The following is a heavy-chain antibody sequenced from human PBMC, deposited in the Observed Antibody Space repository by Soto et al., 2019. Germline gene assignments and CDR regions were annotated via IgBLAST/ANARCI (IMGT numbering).Heavy chain of an antibody. CDR1: GFTFNIYA. Sequence: GGSLRLSCAASGFTFNIYAMSWVRQAPGKGLEWVSTITSSGSNTYYADSVKGRFTISRDNSKNTVYLQMNSLRAEDTAVYYCAKDLYGDYEGDIWGQGTMVTVSS. D-gene: IGHD4-17*01. V-gene: IGHV3-23*01. CDR3: AKDLYGDYEGDI. CDR2: ITSSGSNT. J-gene: IGHJ3*02.